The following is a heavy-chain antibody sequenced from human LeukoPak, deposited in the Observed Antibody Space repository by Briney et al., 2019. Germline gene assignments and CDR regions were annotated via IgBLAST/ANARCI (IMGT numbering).Heavy chain of an antibody. CDR3: VRDGYSGGAFDI. J-gene: IGHJ3*02. V-gene: IGHV1-2*02. Sequence: VKVSCKASGYTFTGHYMHWVRQAPGQGLEWMGWIYPRSGGTNYAQKFQTRVTMTRDTSITTAFMELNILKSDDTAVYYCVRDGYSGGAFDIWGQGTMVTVSS. D-gene: IGHD5-12*01. CDR2: IYPRSGGT. CDR1: GYTFTGHY.